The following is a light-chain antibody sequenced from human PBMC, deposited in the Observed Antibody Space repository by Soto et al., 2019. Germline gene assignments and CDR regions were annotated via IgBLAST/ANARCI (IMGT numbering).Light chain of an antibody. J-gene: IGKJ3*01. CDR2: WAS. CDR3: QQYYSTPFT. CDR1: QSVLYSSNNKNY. V-gene: IGKV4-1*01. Sequence: IVMTQSPDYLAVSLGEMATINCKSSQSVLYSSNNKNYLAWYQQKPGQPPKLLIYWASTRESGVPDRFSGSGSGTDFTLTISSLQAEDVAVYYCQQYYSTPFTFGPGTKVDIK.